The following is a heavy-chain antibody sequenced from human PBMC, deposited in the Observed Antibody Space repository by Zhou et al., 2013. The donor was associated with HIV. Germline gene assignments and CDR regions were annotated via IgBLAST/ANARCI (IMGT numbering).Heavy chain of an antibody. D-gene: IGHD3-10*01. J-gene: IGHJ3*01. CDR1: GGSFSSFV. Sequence: QVQLVQSGAEVKKPGSSVKVSCKASGGSFSSFVINWVRQAPGQGPEWMGRFDREDNTLSYPQHFEGRVDMFADTSTEIAYMQLRSLTFGDTAVYYCATDRDLDQRLENSLRVWGQGTLISVSS. V-gene: IGHV1-69*14. CDR3: ATDRDLDQRLENSLRV. CDR2: FDREDNTL.